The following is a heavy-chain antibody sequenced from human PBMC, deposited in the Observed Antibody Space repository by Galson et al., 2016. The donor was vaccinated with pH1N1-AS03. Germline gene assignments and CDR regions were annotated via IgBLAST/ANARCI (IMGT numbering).Heavy chain of an antibody. J-gene: IGHJ3*02. Sequence: ETLSLTCTVSGGSINSHHWSWLRQPPGKGLEWIGCIHYSGSTNYNPSLKSRVTISLDTSKRQLSLKLSSVTAADTAVYYCARGNTVFGVVINEFDNWGQGTMVTVSS. CDR3: ARGNTVFGVVINEFDN. CDR1: GGSINSHH. V-gene: IGHV4-59*11. CDR2: IHYSGST. D-gene: IGHD3-3*01.